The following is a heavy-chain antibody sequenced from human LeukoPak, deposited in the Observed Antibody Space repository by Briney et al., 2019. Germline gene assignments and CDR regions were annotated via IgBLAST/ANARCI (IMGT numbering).Heavy chain of an antibody. CDR1: GGTFSGYA. CDR2: ISAYNGNT. D-gene: IGHD5-18*01. V-gene: IGHV1-18*01. J-gene: IGHJ4*02. Sequence: ASVKVSCKASGGTFSGYAISWVRQAPGQGLEWMGWISAYNGNTNYAQKLQGRVAMTTDTSTSTAYMELRSLRSDDTAVYYCSRAPEWIGYSYGYFDYWGQGTLVTVSS. CDR3: SRAPEWIGYSYGYFDY.